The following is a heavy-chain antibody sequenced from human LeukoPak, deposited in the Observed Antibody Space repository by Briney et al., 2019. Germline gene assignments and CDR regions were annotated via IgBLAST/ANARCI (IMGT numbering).Heavy chain of an antibody. J-gene: IGHJ5*02. CDR3: ARQHYYGSGSYYFSWFDP. V-gene: IGHV4-59*08. CDR1: GGSISSYY. Sequence: PSETLSLTCTVSGGSISSYYWSWIRQPPGKGLEWIGYIYYSGSTNYNPSLKSRVTISVDTSKNQFSLKLSSVTAADTAVYYCARQHYYGSGSYYFSWFDPWGQGTLVTVSS. CDR2: IYYSGST. D-gene: IGHD3-10*01.